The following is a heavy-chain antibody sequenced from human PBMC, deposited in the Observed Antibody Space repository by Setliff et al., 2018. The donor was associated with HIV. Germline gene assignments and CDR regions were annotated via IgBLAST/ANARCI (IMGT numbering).Heavy chain of an antibody. V-gene: IGHV3-30*02. CDR1: GFTFSSYG. CDR2: IRYDGSNK. D-gene: IGHD2-21*02. J-gene: IGHJ4*02. Sequence: GSLRLSCAASGFTFSSYGMHWVRQAPGKGLEWVAFIRYDGSNKYYADSVKGRFTISRDNSKNTLYLQMTSLRAEDTAVYYCAKDYCGGDCYSGPDYWGQGTLVTVSS. CDR3: AKDYCGGDCYSGPDY.